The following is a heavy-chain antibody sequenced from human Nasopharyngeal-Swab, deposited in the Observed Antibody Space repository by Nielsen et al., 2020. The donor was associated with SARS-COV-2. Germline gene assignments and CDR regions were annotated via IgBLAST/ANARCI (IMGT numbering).Heavy chain of an antibody. J-gene: IGHJ6*02. V-gene: IGHV6-1*01. D-gene: IGHD6-13*01. CDR2: TYYRSKWYN. CDR1: GDSVSSNSAA. CDR3: ARDSRNSSSWYFHYYGMDV. Sequence: SETLSLTCAISGDSVSSNSAAWNWIRQSPSCGLEWLGRTYYRSKWYNDYAVSVKSRITINPDTSKNQFSLQLNSVTPEDTAVYYCARDSRNSSSWYFHYYGMDVWGQGTTVTVSS.